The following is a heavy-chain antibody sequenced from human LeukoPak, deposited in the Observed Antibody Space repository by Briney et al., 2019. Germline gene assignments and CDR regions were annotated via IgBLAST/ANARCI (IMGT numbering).Heavy chain of an antibody. CDR2: IQSDGSQE. D-gene: IGHD2-15*01. Sequence: QSGGSLRLSCATSGFIFSHFGMHWVRQAPGKGLEWVAAIQSDGSQEYFADSVKGRSTISRDKSKSTMYLQIDTLRAEDTAVYYCAKGGSPSHNWFNSWGQGTLVTVSS. CDR3: AKGGSPSHNWFNS. J-gene: IGHJ5*01. CDR1: GFIFSHFG. V-gene: IGHV3-30*02.